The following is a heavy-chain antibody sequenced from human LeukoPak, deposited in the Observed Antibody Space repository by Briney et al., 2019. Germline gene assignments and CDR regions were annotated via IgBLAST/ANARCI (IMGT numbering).Heavy chain of an antibody. Sequence: GASLKVSCKASGYTFTGYYMHWVRQAPGQGLEWMGWVNPNSGGTNYAQKFQCRVTMTRDTSISTAYMELSRLRSDDTAVYYCASPSYYDSCADDAFDIWGQGTMVTVSS. J-gene: IGHJ3*02. CDR3: ASPSYYDSCADDAFDI. V-gene: IGHV1-2*02. D-gene: IGHD3-22*01. CDR1: GYTFTGYY. CDR2: VNPNSGGT.